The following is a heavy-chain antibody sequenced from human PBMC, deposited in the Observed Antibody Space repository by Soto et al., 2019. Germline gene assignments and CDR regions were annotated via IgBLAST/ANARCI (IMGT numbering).Heavy chain of an antibody. CDR1: GYTFTSYD. J-gene: IGHJ3*02. V-gene: IGHV1-8*01. Sequence: ASVKVSCKASGYTFTSYDINWVRQATGQGLEWMGWMNPNSGNTGYAQKFQGRVTITADESTSTAYMELSSLRSEDTAVYYCARPGSKVAPTSGAFDIWGQGTMVTVSS. CDR3: ARPGSKVAPTSGAFDI. D-gene: IGHD2-2*01. CDR2: MNPNSGNT.